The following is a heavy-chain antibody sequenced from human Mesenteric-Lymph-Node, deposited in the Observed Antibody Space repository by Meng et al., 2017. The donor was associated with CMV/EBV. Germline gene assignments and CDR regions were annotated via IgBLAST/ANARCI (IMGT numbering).Heavy chain of an antibody. Sequence: LSLTCATSGFTFGSYEMNWVRQAPGKGLEWLSYISSSGSSIYYADSVKGRFTISRDNAKNSLYLQMNSLRAEDTAVYYCARDQNMVRGIFYYFYGLDVWGQGTTVTVSS. CDR3: ARDQNMVRGIFYYFYGLDV. CDR2: ISSSGSSI. V-gene: IGHV3-48*03. CDR1: GFTFGSYE. J-gene: IGHJ6*02. D-gene: IGHD3-10*01.